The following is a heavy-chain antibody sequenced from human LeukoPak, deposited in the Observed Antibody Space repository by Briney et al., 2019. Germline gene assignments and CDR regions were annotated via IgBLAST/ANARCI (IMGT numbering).Heavy chain of an antibody. J-gene: IGHJ4*02. CDR2: INPNSGGT. V-gene: IGHV1-2*02. CDR1: GYTFTVYY. CDR3: ARDLNSGSYLAYFDY. D-gene: IGHD1-26*01. Sequence: GASVKVSFKASGYTFTVYYMHWVRQAPGQGLEWMGWINPNSGGTNYAQKFQGRVTMTRDTSISTAYMELSRLRSDDTAVYYCARDLNSGSYLAYFDYWGQGTLVTVSS.